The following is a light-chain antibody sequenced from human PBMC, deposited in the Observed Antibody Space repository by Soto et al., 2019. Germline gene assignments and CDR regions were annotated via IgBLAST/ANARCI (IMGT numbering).Light chain of an antibody. CDR1: ILAKKY. Sequence: SYELTQPSSVSVSPGQTARITCSGDILAKKYARWFQQRPGQAPVMVIYKDSERPSGIPERFSGSSAGTTVTLTISGAQVEDEADSYCYSAADNNRMFGGGTKLTVL. CDR2: KDS. V-gene: IGLV3-27*01. CDR3: YSAADNNRM. J-gene: IGLJ3*02.